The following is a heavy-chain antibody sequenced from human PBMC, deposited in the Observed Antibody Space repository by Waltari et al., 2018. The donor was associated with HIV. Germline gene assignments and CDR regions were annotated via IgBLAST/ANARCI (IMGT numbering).Heavy chain of an antibody. CDR2: IKGTADGGST. Sequence: EARLVASGGGLVKPGESLLLSCAASGFDFCNTWMSWVRQAPGKGLEWLGRIKGTADGGSTDTAESVHGRFIISRDDSKNTVYLEMNNVKSEDTAVYYCTTDKSWSPDYWGQGTLVSVSS. CDR1: GFDFCNTW. D-gene: IGHD5-12*01. J-gene: IGHJ4*02. V-gene: IGHV3-15*01. CDR3: TTDKSWSPDY.